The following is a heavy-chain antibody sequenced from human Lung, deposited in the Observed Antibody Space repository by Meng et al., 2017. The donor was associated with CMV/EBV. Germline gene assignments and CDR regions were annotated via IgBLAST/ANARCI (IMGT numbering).Heavy chain of an antibody. CDR2: IIPILGIA. CDR1: GGTFSSYA. V-gene: IGHV1-69*10. D-gene: IGHD4-11*01. J-gene: IGHJ6*01. Sequence: SXXXSCXASGGTFSSYAISWVRQAPGQGLEWMGGIIPILGIANYAQKFQGRVTITADKSTSTAYMELSSLRSEDTAVYYCARAFDSNYDYYYYGMDVWGQGTTVTVSS. CDR3: ARAFDSNYDYYYYGMDV.